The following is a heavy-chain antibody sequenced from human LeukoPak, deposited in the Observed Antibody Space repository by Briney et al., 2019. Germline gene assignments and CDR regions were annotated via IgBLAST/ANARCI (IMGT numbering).Heavy chain of an antibody. CDR3: ATVGTTGTRWFDP. CDR2: TFPLDSDT. D-gene: IGHD1-1*01. J-gene: IGHJ5*02. CDR1: AYTFSTSW. V-gene: IGHV5-51*01. Sequence: GESLKISCKGSAYTFSTSWIAWVRQMPGKGLEWMGITFPLDSDTRYSPSLQGQVTISVDKSISTAYLQWSSLKTSDTAIYYCATVGTTGTRWFDPWGQGTLVTVSS.